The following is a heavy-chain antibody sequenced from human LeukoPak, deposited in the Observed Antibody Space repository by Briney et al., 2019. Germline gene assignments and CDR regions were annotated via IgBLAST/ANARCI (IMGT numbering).Heavy chain of an antibody. CDR3: ARGPYREIGEFYFDY. CDR2: IWHDGSHK. CDR1: GFAFNTYA. V-gene: IGHV3-30*02. J-gene: IGHJ4*02. Sequence: PGGSLRLSCAASGFAFNTYAMHWVRQAPGQGLEWVALIWHDGSHKFYSNSVRGQFTISRDNSKNRVSLQMNSLRAEDTAVYYCARGPYREIGEFYFDYWGQGTLVTVSS. D-gene: IGHD3-10*01.